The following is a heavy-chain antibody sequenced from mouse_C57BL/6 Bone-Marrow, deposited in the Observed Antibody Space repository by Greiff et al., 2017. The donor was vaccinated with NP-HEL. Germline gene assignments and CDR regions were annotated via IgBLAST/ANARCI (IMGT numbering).Heavy chain of an antibody. D-gene: IGHD2-5*01. Sequence: EVQRVESGGGLVKPGGSLKLSCAASGFTFSSYAMSWVRQTPEKRLEWVATISDGGSYTYYPDNVKGRFTISRDNAKNNLYLQMSHLKSEDTAMYYCARDDSNRAWFAYWGQGTLVTASA. V-gene: IGHV5-4*01. CDR3: ARDDSNRAWFAY. CDR2: ISDGGSYT. CDR1: GFTFSSYA. J-gene: IGHJ3*01.